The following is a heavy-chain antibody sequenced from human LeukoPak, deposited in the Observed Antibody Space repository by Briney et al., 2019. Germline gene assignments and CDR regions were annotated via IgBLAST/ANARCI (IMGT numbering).Heavy chain of an antibody. Sequence: PGGSLRLSCAASGFTFSSYAMSWVRQAPGKGLEWVSAISGSGGSTYYADSVKGRLTISRDNSKNTLYLQMNSLRAEDTAVYYCAKQGGDILTGYYGNYWGQGTLVTVSS. CDR1: GFTFSSYA. J-gene: IGHJ4*02. CDR2: ISGSGGST. D-gene: IGHD3-9*01. V-gene: IGHV3-23*01. CDR3: AKQGGDILTGYYGNY.